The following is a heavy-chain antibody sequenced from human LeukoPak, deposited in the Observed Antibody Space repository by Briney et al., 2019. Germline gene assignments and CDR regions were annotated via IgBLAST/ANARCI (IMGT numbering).Heavy chain of an antibody. J-gene: IGHJ4*02. V-gene: IGHV3-21*01. Sequence: GGSLRLSCAASGFTFSSYSMNWVRQAPGKGLEWVSCITSTGNYIYNADSMKGRFTISRDNAKNSLYLQMNSLRAGDTAVYYCARGGYDFDYWGQGTLVTVSS. CDR3: ARGGYDFDY. CDR2: ITSTGNYI. D-gene: IGHD3-16*01. CDR1: GFTFSSYS.